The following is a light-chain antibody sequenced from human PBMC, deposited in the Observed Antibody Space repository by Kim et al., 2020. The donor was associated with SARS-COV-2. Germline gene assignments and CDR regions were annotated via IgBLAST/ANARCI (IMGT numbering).Light chain of an antibody. CDR1: TSDVGNSNR. V-gene: IGLV2-18*02. J-gene: IGLJ3*02. CDR2: EVT. CDR3: SSYTRTYTLV. Sequence: GQSVTISCTGITSDVGNSNRVSWYQQPPGTAPKLMIYEVTNRPSGVPDRFSGSKSGNTASLTISGLQPEDEADYYCSSYTRTYTLVFGGGTQLTVL.